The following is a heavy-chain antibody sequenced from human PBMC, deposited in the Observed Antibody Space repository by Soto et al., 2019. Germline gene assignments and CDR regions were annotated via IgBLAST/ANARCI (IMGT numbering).Heavy chain of an antibody. CDR3: ARKSSYGSGTYYFDY. J-gene: IGHJ4*02. Sequence: GGSRLSCAASGFTFSSYAMHWVRQAPGKGLEWVAVISYDGSNKYYADSVKGRFTISRDNSKNTLHPQMNSLRDEDTAVYYCARKSSYGSGTYYFDYWGQGTLVTVSS. CDR2: ISYDGSNK. CDR1: GFTFSSYA. D-gene: IGHD3-10*01. V-gene: IGHV3-30-3*01.